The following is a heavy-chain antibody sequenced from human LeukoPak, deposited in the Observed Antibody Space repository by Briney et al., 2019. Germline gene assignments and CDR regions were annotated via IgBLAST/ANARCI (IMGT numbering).Heavy chain of an antibody. V-gene: IGHV1-8*01. Sequence: ASVKVSCKASGYTFTSYDINWVRQATGQGLEWMGWMNPDSGNTGYAQKFQGRVTMTRSTSISTAYMELSRLTSEDTAVYYCAGAPYYFASGSYSSGWGQGTLVTVSS. CDR3: AGAPYYFASGSYSSG. D-gene: IGHD3-10*01. J-gene: IGHJ4*02. CDR1: GYTFTSYD. CDR2: MNPDSGNT.